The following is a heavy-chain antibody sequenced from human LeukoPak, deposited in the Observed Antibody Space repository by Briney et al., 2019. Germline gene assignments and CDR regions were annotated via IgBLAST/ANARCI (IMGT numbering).Heavy chain of an antibody. D-gene: IGHD3-10*01. CDR3: ATAIIWFGVFDP. J-gene: IGHJ5*02. Sequence: ASVKVSCKVSGYTLTELSMHWVRQAPGKGLEWMGGFDPEDGETIYAQKSQGRVTMTEDTSTDTAYMELSSLRSEDTAVYYCATAIIWFGVFDPWGQGTLVTVSS. CDR1: GYTLTELS. CDR2: FDPEDGET. V-gene: IGHV1-24*01.